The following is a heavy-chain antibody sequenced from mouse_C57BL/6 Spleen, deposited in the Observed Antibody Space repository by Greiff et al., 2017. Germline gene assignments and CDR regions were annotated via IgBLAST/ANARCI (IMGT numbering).Heavy chain of an antibody. D-gene: IGHD1-1*01. CDR3: ARSGTTVVAGAMDD. J-gene: IGHJ4*01. CDR2: INPNNGGT. CDR1: GYTFTDYY. Sequence: VQLQQSGPELVKPGASVKISCKASGYTFTDYYMNWVKQSHGKSLEWIGDINPNNGGTSYNQKFKGKATLTVDKSSSTAYMELRSLTSEDSAVYYCARSGTTVVAGAMDDWGQGTSVTVSS. V-gene: IGHV1-26*01.